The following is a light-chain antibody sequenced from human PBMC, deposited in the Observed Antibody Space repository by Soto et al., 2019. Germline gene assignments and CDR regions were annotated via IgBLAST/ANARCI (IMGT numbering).Light chain of an antibody. CDR2: KVD. CDR1: SSDLGGLNY. CDR3: SSYTTVPSPQWV. Sequence: QSALTQPAPVSGSPGQSITIPCSGRSSDLGGLNYVSWYQQHPGKVPKLIIYKVDNRPSGISDRFSASKSGNTASLTISGLQAEDEAHYYCSSYTTVPSPQWVFAGGTKLTVL. J-gene: IGLJ3*02. V-gene: IGLV2-14*01.